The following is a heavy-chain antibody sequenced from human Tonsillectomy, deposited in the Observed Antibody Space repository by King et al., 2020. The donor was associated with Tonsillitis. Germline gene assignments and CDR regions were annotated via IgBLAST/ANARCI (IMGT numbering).Heavy chain of an antibody. D-gene: IGHD1-26*01. V-gene: IGHV3-73*02. CDR1: GFTFSGSA. Sequence: VQLVESGGGLVQPGGSLKLSCAASGFTFSGSAMHWVRQASGKGLEGVGRSRSKANSYATAFVASVKGRFTISIDDSKNTAYLQMNSLKTEDTAVYYCTTSIVGASFDYWGQGTLVTVSS. CDR2: SRSKANSYAT. J-gene: IGHJ4*02. CDR3: TTSIVGASFDY.